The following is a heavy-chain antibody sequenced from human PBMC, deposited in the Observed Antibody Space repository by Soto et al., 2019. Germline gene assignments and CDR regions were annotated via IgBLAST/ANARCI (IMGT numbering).Heavy chain of an antibody. CDR2: INPSGGST. Sequence: ASVKVSCKASGYTFTSYYMHWVRQAPGQGLEWMGIINPSGGSTSYAQKFQGRVTMTRDTSTSIVYMELSSLRSEDTAVYYCARVKGYNWNPDVNHYYYYGMDVWGQGTTVTVSS. CDR1: GYTFTSYY. CDR3: ARVKGYNWNPDVNHYYYYGMDV. V-gene: IGHV1-46*01. D-gene: IGHD1-20*01. J-gene: IGHJ6*02.